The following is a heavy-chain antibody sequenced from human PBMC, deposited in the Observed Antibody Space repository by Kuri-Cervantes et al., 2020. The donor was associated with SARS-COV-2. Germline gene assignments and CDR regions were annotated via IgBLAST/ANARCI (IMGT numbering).Heavy chain of an antibody. CDR2: IYYSGST. CDR1: GGSISSYY. J-gene: IGHJ3*02. Sequence: SETLSLTCTVSGGSISSYYWSWIRQPPGKGLEWIGSIYYSGSTYYNPSLKSRVTISVDTSKNQFSLKLSSVTAADTAVYYCARVSWGEWELRGHDAFDIWGQGTMVTVSS. V-gene: IGHV4-59*12. CDR3: ARVSWGEWELRGHDAFDI. D-gene: IGHD1-26*01.